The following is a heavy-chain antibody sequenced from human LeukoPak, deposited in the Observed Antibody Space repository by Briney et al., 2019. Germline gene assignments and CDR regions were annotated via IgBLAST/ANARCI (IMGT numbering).Heavy chain of an antibody. Sequence: GSLRLSCAASGFTFSSYSMNWVRQAPGKGLEWVSSISSSSSYIYYADSVKGRFTISRDNAKNSLYLQMNSLRAEDTAVYYCARVPYGSGSYPFDYWGQGTLVTVSS. J-gene: IGHJ4*02. CDR1: GFTFSSYS. CDR3: ARVPYGSGSYPFDY. CDR2: ISSSSSYI. D-gene: IGHD3-10*01. V-gene: IGHV3-21*01.